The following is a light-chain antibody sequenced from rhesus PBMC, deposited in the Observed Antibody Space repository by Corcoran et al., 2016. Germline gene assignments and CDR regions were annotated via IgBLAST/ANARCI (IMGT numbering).Light chain of an antibody. CDR1: QGFSSL. CDR3: QQCDDLPYS. V-gene: IGKV1-19*01. Sequence: DIQMTQSPSSPSASVGDTVTITCHCSQGFSSLLAWYQQKPGKAPKPLIYAASSLQRGVPSRFSGRGSGTEYTLTIRSLQPENFATYCCQQCDDLPYSFGQGTKVEIK. CDR2: AAS. J-gene: IGKJ2*01.